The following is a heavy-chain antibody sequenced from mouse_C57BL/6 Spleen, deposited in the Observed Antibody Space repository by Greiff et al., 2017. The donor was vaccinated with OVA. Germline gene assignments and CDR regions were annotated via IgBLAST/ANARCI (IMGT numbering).Heavy chain of an antibody. D-gene: IGHD2-3*01. J-gene: IGHJ3*01. CDR2: IDPANGNT. CDR3: ASPPGDGYLFFAY. V-gene: IGHV14-3*01. Sequence: EVQLQQSVAELVRPGASVKLSCTASGFNIKNTYMHWVKQRLEQGLEWIGRIDPANGNTKYAPKFQGKATITADTSSNTAYLQLSSLTSEDTAIYYCASPPGDGYLFFAYWGQGTLVTVSA. CDR1: GFNIKNTY.